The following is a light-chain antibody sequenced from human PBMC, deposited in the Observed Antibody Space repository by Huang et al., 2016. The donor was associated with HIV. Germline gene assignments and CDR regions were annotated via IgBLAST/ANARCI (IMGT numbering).Light chain of an antibody. CDR2: SAS. CDR1: QSIRKF. Sequence: DIQMTQSPSSLSASVGDRVTIACRASQSIRKFLNWYQQKPGEAPKLLMHSASSLFSGVPSRFIGSGSGTDFTLTITSLQPEDFATYYCQQTDNTPRTFGQGTKVVIK. CDR3: QQTDNTPRT. J-gene: IGKJ1*01. V-gene: IGKV1-39*01.